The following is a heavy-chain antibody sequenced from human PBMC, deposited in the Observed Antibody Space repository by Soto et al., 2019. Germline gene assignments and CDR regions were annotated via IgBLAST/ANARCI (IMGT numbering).Heavy chain of an antibody. CDR1: GGSISGYY. D-gene: IGHD2-21*02. J-gene: IGHJ6*02. CDR2: MYNTGST. V-gene: IGHV4-59*01. Sequence: SETLSLTCTVSGGSISGYYWSWIRQPPGKRLKWIGYMYNTGSTVYNPSFKSRVTISVDTSKNQFSLKLNSVTAADTAVYYCARDLWGYCGTDCYPLDVWGQGTTVTVSS. CDR3: ARDLWGYCGTDCYPLDV.